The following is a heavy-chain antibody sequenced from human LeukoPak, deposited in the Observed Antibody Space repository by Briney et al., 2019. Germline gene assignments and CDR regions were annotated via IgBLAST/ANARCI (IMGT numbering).Heavy chain of an antibody. J-gene: IGHJ4*02. CDR1: GFTFSTNV. Sequence: GGSLRLSCAASGFTFSTNVMSWVRQAPGQGLEWVSGISGSGDSTFYADSVKGRFTISRDNSKNTLYLQMNSLRAEDTAVYYCAKGHYDSSGIFDYWGQGTLVTVSS. V-gene: IGHV3-23*01. D-gene: IGHD3-22*01. CDR3: AKGHYDSSGIFDY. CDR2: ISGSGDST.